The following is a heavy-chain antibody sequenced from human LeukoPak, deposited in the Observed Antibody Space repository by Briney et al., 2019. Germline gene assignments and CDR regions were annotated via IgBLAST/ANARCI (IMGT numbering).Heavy chain of an antibody. V-gene: IGHV1-69*13. CDR2: IIPIFGTA. CDR3: AIRYYYDCSGYSNGFDY. D-gene: IGHD3-22*01. CDR1: GYTFTNYT. Sequence: SVKVSCKASGYTFTNYTLNWVRQAPGQGLEWMGGIIPIFGTANYAQKFQGRVTITADESTSTAYMELSSLRSEDTAVYYCAIRYYYDCSGYSNGFDYWGQGTLVTVSS. J-gene: IGHJ4*02.